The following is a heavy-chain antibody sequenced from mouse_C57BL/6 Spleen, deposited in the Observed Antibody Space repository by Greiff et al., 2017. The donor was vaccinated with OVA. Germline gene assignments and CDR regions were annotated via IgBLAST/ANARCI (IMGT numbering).Heavy chain of an antibody. CDR2: IDPSDSYT. J-gene: IGHJ2*01. Sequence: QVQLQQPGAELVKPGASVKLSCKASGYTFTSYWMQWVKQRPGQGLEWIGEIDPSDSYTNYNQKFKGKATLTVDSSSSTAYMQLSSLTSEDSAVYYCARGRDNGYWGQGTTLTVSS. D-gene: IGHD3-3*01. CDR1: GYTFTSYW. CDR3: ARGRDNGY. V-gene: IGHV1-50*01.